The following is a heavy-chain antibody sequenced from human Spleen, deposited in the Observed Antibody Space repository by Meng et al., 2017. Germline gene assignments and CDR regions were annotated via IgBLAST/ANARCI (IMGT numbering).Heavy chain of an antibody. CDR3: ARHEVGTTISGSYYFEY. J-gene: IGHJ4*02. V-gene: IGHV5-51*01. CDR2: IYPGDSDI. D-gene: IGHD3-3*01. CDR1: GYIFTNYW. Sequence: GESLKISCKGSGYIFTNYWIGWVRQMPGKGLEWMGIIYPGDSDIRYSSSFEGQVTISVDKSINTAYLHWSRLRASDTAIYYCARHEVGTTISGSYYFEYWGQGSLVTVSS.